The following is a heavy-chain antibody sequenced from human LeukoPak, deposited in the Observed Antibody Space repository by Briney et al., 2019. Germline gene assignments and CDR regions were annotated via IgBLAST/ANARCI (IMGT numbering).Heavy chain of an antibody. CDR3: AKDLNTSVYYVTLDAFES. Sequence: GGSLRLSCAASGFTFSSYAMSWVRQAPGKGLEWVSSVSGTGGTTYYADSVKGRFTISRDNSKNTLYLQMHSLRAEDTAVYYCAKDLNTSVYYVTLDAFESWGQGTMVTVSS. V-gene: IGHV3-23*01. D-gene: IGHD3-22*01. J-gene: IGHJ3*02. CDR1: GFTFSSYA. CDR2: VSGTGGTT.